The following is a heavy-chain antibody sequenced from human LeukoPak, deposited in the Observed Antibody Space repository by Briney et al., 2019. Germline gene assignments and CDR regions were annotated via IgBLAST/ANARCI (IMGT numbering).Heavy chain of an antibody. J-gene: IGHJ6*02. CDR2: IKQDGSEK. V-gene: IGHV3-7*01. CDR3: ARIITIKVMDV. D-gene: IGHD5-24*01. CDR1: GFTFSSYW. Sequence: GGSLRLSCAASGFTFSSYWMSWVRQAPGKGLEWVANIKQDGSEKYYVDSVRGRFTISRDNAKNSLYLQMNSLRAEDTAVYYCARIITIKVMDVWGQGTTVTVSS.